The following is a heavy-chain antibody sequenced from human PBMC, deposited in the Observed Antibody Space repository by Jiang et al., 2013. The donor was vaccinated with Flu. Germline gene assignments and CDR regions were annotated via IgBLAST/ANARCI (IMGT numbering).Heavy chain of an antibody. J-gene: IGHJ6*02. Sequence: SLTCAVYGGSVQWLRTGAGSASPHGKGLEWIGEINHSGSTNYNPSLKSRVTISVDTSKNQFSLKLSSVTAADTAVYYCARAALPFYGMDVWGQGTTVTVSS. CDR1: GGSVQWLRT. V-gene: IGHV4-34*01. CDR2: INHSGST. CDR3: ARAALPFYGMDV.